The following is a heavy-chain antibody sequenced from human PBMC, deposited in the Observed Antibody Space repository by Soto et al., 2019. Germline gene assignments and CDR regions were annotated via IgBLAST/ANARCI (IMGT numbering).Heavy chain of an antibody. CDR3: ARGYRARIFRGIDAFDI. CDR1: GGSFSGYY. V-gene: IGHV4-34*01. D-gene: IGHD3-9*01. Sequence: PSETLSLTCAVYGGSFSGYYWSWIRQPPGKGLEWIGEINHSGSTNYNPSLKSRVTISVDTSKNQFSLKLSSVTAADTAVYYCARGYRARIFRGIDAFDIWGQGTMVTVSS. CDR2: INHSGST. J-gene: IGHJ3*02.